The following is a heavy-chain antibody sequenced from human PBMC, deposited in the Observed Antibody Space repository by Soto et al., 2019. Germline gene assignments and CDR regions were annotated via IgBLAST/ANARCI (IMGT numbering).Heavy chain of an antibody. Sequence: EVQLLVSGGGLVQPGGSLRISCATSGFRFSDYGINWVRQAPGKGLEWVSGITKTGRSTFLADSVRGRFTISRDDSKNTLYLQMNSLRAEDTAIYYCAKSGPTNFFDFWGHGTLVTVSS. CDR2: ITKTGRST. J-gene: IGHJ4*01. CDR1: GFRFSDYG. CDR3: AKSGPTNFFDF. D-gene: IGHD1-26*01. V-gene: IGHV3-23*01.